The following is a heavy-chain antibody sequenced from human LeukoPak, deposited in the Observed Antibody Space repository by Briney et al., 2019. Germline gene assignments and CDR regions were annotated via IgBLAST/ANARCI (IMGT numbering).Heavy chain of an antibody. D-gene: IGHD2-21*01. CDR3: ARGGCGGDCSDY. J-gene: IGHJ4*02. CDR1: GFTFSSYS. Sequence: PGGSLRLSCAASGFTFSSYSMHWVRQAPGKGLEWVSAISSSSSYIYYADSVKGRFTISRDNAKNSLYLQMNCLTAEDTAVYYCARGGCGGDCSDYWGQGTLVTVSS. CDR2: ISSSSSYI. V-gene: IGHV3-21*01.